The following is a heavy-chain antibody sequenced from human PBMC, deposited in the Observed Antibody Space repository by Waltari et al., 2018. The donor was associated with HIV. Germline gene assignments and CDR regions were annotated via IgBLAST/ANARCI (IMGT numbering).Heavy chain of an antibody. Sequence: QVQLQQWGAGVLKPSETLSLTCAVYGWSFSGYYWSWIRQPPGKGLEWIGEINDRGSTNYNPSLKSRITISVDTSKNQFSLKLSSVTAADTAVYYCAREWRSSGCRAFDYWGQGTLVTVSS. D-gene: IGHD6-19*01. CDR2: INDRGST. J-gene: IGHJ4*02. CDR3: AREWRSSGCRAFDY. V-gene: IGHV4-34*01. CDR1: GWSFSGYY.